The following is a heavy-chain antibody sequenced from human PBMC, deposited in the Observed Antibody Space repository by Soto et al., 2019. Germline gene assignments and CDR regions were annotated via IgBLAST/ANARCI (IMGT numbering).Heavy chain of an antibody. D-gene: IGHD1-26*01. V-gene: IGHV1-2*04. CDR1: GDSFTGYY. J-gene: IGHJ6*03. CDR3: ARESGGATATLDYYYFYMDV. CDR2: INPNSGVT. Sequence: QVQLVQSGAEVKKPGASVTVSCRASGDSFTGYYMHGVRQAPGQGLEWMGWINPNSGVTKYAQKFQGWVTMTRDTSMRTVYMELSRLRSDDTAVYYCARESGGATATLDYYYFYMDVWGTGTTVTVSS.